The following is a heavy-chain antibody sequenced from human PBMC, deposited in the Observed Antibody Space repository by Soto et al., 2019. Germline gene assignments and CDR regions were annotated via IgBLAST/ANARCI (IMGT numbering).Heavy chain of an antibody. CDR1: GYTFTLYG. V-gene: IGHV1-18*01. D-gene: IGHD6-19*01. J-gene: IGHJ5*02. CDR3: ARHGVSYSSGWFWFDP. Sequence: QVQLVQSGSEVKKPGASVKVSCKASGYTFTLYGIHWVRQAPGQGLEWMGWISADTGNTTFAQKVQGRLTMTTDTPTSTAYMELKGLRSDDTAVYYCARHGVSYSSGWFWFDPWGQGTQVIVSS. CDR2: ISADTGNT.